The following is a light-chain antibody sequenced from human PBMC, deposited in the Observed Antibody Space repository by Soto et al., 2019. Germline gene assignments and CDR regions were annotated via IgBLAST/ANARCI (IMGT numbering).Light chain of an antibody. CDR1: QTIGSY. CDR2: AAS. CDR3: QQSYSAPIT. Sequence: DIQLTQSPFSLSASVGDRVTISCRSSQTIGSYLNWYQHKPGRAPKLLIYAASTLQSGVPSRFSGSGSVTDFTLTISSLQPGDFATYYCQQSYSAPITFGQGTRLEIE. J-gene: IGKJ5*01. V-gene: IGKV1-39*01.